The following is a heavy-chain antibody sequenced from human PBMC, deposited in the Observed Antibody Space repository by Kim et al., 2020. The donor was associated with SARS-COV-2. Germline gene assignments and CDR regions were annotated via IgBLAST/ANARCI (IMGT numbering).Heavy chain of an antibody. V-gene: IGHV3-23*01. J-gene: IGHJ4*02. Sequence: DSVQARVTLSRDNSKNALNLEMNRLRAEDTALYYCAKVTTITAPFYDYWGQGTLVTVSS. CDR3: AKVTTITAPFYDY. D-gene: IGHD4-4*01.